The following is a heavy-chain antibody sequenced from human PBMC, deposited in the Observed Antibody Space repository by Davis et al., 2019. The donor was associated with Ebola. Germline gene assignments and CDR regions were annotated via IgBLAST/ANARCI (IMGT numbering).Heavy chain of an antibody. J-gene: IGHJ3*02. V-gene: IGHV4-59*01. CDR1: GGSISSYY. Sequence: PSETLSLTCTVSGGSISSYYWSWIRQPPGKGLEWIGYIYYSGSTNYNPSLKSRVTISVDTSKNQFSLKLSSVTAADTAVYYCARASPRIVKGAFDIWGQGTMVTVSS. CDR2: IYYSGST. D-gene: IGHD1-26*01. CDR3: ARASPRIVKGAFDI.